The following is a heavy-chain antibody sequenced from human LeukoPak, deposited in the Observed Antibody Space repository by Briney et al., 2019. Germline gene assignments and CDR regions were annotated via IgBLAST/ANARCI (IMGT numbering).Heavy chain of an antibody. CDR2: IIPIFGTA. V-gene: IGHV1-69*13. J-gene: IGHJ6*03. CDR1: GGTFSSYA. D-gene: IGHD3-10*01. CDR3: ARGRRLYYGSGSYYDEYYYYYMDV. Sequence: ASVKVSCKASGGTFSSYAISWVRQAPGQGLEWMGGIIPIFGTANYAQKFQGRVTITADESTSTAYMELSSLRSEDTAVYYCARGRRLYYGSGSYYDEYYYYYMDVWGKGTTVTVSS.